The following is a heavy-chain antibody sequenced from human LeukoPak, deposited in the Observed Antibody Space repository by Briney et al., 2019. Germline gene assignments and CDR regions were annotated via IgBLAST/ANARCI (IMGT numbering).Heavy chain of an antibody. CDR3: ARDLSWFGEFDY. Sequence: PGRSLRLSCAASGFTSSSYGMHWVRQAPGKGLEWVAVIWYDGSNKYYADSVKGRFTISRDNSKNTLYLQMNSLRAEDTAVYYCARDLSWFGEFDYWGQGTLVTVSS. J-gene: IGHJ4*02. V-gene: IGHV3-33*01. D-gene: IGHD3-10*01. CDR2: IWYDGSNK. CDR1: GFTSSSYG.